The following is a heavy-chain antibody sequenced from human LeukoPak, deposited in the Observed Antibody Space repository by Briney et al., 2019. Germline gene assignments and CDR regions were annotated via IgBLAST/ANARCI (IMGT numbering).Heavy chain of an antibody. CDR3: ALRSGENSGPLNR. CDR2: ISGVGDDI. J-gene: IGHJ4*02. D-gene: IGHD2-15*01. CDR1: GFTFTNYA. V-gene: IGHV3-23*01. Sequence: PGRSLRLFWIAAGFTFTNYAMNWVRQAPGMGLEWVSTISGVGDDIYHADSVKGRFTISRDTSNNTLYLQMNSLRVTDAAIYYCALRSGENSGPLNRWGQGTLVTVSS.